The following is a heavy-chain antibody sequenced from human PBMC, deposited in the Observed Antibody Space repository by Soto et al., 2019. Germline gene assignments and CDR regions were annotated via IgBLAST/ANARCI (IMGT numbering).Heavy chain of an antibody. CDR1: GFTFSSYT. J-gene: IGHJ4*02. CDR2: ISRSSTTI. D-gene: IGHD6-13*01. V-gene: IGHV3-48*02. CDR3: ARDGGQQLVFDS. Sequence: EVQLVESGGGLVQPGGSLRLSCAASGFTFSSYTMNWVRQAPGKGLEWVSYISRSSTTIYYADSVKGRFTISRDNANNSLYLQMNSLRDEDTAVYYCARDGGQQLVFDSWGQGTLVTVSS.